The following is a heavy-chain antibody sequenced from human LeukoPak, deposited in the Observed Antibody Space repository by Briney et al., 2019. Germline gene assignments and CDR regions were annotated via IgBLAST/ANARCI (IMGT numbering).Heavy chain of an antibody. CDR2: IIPIFGTA. D-gene: IGHD6-19*01. V-gene: IGHV1-69*01. Sequence: SVKVSFKASGGTFSSYAISWVRQAPGQGLEWMGGIIPIFGTANYAQKFQGRVTITADESTSTAYMELSSLRSEDTAVYYCAREGVATIAVAGPGYYGMDVWGKGTTVTVCS. CDR1: GGTFSSYA. CDR3: AREGVATIAVAGPGYYGMDV. J-gene: IGHJ6*04.